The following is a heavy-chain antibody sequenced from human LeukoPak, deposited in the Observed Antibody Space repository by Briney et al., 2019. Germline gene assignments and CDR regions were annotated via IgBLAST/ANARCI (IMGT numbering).Heavy chain of an antibody. CDR1: GGSFSGYY. D-gene: IGHD5-18*01. J-gene: IGHJ4*02. V-gene: IGHV4-34*01. CDR2: INHSGST. CDR3: ARDGYTYGSFDY. Sequence: SKTLSLTCAVYGGSFSGYYWSWIRQPPGKGLEWIGEINHSGSTNYNPSLKSRVTISVDTSKNQFSLKLSSVTAADTAVYYCARDGYTYGSFDYWGQGTLVTVSS.